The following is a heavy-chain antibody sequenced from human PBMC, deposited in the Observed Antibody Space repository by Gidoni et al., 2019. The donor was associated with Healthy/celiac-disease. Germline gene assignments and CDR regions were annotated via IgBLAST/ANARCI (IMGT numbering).Heavy chain of an antibody. J-gene: IGHJ6*02. CDR3: ARESIAAAGDV. CDR2: IKQDGSEK. V-gene: IGHV3-7*03. CDR1: GFTFSSYW. D-gene: IGHD6-13*01. Sequence: EVQLVESGGGLVQPGGSLRLSCAAPGFTFSSYWMSWVRQAPGKGLEWVANIKQDGSEKYYVDSVKGRFTISRDNAKNSLYLQMNSLRAEDTAVYYCARESIAAAGDVWGQGTTVTVSS.